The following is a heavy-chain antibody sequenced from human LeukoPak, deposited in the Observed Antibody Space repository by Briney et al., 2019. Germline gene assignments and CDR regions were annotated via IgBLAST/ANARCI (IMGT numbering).Heavy chain of an antibody. CDR2: IKYDGTHK. Sequence: PGGSLRLSCVASGISFSSYWVAWVRQAPGKGLEWVANIKYDGTHKFYADSVKGRFTISRDNAKNSLFLEMNSLTADDTAVYFCASSPDSSGNDWGQGTLVTVSS. V-gene: IGHV3-7*01. J-gene: IGHJ4*02. CDR1: GISFSSYW. D-gene: IGHD3-22*01. CDR3: ASSPDSSGND.